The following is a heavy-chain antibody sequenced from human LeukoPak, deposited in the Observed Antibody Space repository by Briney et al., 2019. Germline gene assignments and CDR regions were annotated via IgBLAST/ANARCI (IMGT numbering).Heavy chain of an antibody. CDR1: GGSISSSGYY. J-gene: IGHJ4*02. Sequence: TSETLSLTCTVSGGSISSSGYYWGWVRQPPGKELEWIGSIYYSGSSHYNPSLKSRVSMSRDTSKNQFSLKLSSVTAADTAVYYCATSGWYLLPGVYWGQGTLVTVSS. CDR2: IYYSGSS. D-gene: IGHD6-19*01. CDR3: ATSGWYLLPGVY. V-gene: IGHV4-39*01.